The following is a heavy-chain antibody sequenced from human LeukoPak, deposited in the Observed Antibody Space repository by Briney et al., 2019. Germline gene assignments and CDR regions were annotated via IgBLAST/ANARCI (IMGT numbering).Heavy chain of an antibody. CDR3: ARDQQTGSAAGPFDY. D-gene: IGHD6-13*01. CDR2: IIPIFGTA. J-gene: IGHJ4*02. CDR1: GGTFSSYA. V-gene: IGHV1-69*13. Sequence: SVKVSCKASGGTFSSYAISWVRQAPGQGLEWMGGIIPIFGTANYAQKFQGRVTITADESTSTAYMELSSLRSEDTAVYYCARDQQTGSAAGPFDYWGQGTLVTVSS.